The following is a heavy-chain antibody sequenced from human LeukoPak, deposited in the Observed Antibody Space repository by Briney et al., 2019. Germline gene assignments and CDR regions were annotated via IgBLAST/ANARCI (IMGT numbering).Heavy chain of an antibody. CDR2: INHNGST. CDR3: ARGPPPTRKRLYYYDSSGYRGNWFDP. D-gene: IGHD3-22*01. J-gene: IGHJ5*02. CDR1: GGSFSGYY. Sequence: SETLSLTCAVYGGSFSGYYWSWIRQPPGKGLEWVGEINHNGSTNYNPSLKSRVTISVDTSTNQFSLKLSSVTAADTAVYYCARGPPPTRKRLYYYDSSGYRGNWFDPWGQGTLVSVSS. V-gene: IGHV4-34*01.